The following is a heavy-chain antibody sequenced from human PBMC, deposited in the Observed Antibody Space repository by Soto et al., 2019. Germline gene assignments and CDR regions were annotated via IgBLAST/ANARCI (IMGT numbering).Heavy chain of an antibody. CDR2: ISYDGSNK. CDR3: ARVGIAVAGTHPDY. J-gene: IGHJ4*02. D-gene: IGHD6-19*01. Sequence: QVQLVESGGGVVKPGRSLRLSWEASGFTFSSYAMHWVRQAPGKGLEWVAVISYDGSNKYYADSVKGRFTISRDNSKNTLYLQMNSLRAEDTAVYYCARVGIAVAGTHPDYWGQGTLVTVSS. CDR1: GFTFSSYA. V-gene: IGHV3-30-3*01.